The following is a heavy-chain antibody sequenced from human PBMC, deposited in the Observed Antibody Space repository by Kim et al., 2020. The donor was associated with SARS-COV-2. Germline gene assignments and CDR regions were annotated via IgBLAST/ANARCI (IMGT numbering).Heavy chain of an antibody. CDR1: GGTFSSYA. J-gene: IGHJ3*02. CDR2: IIPIFGTA. V-gene: IGHV1-69*13. D-gene: IGHD3-3*01. CDR3: ARDHPQYYDFWSGYYGAFDI. Sequence: SVKVSCKASGGTFSSYAISWVRQAPGQGLEWMGGIIPIFGTANYAQKFQGRVTITADESTSTAYMELSSLRSEDTAVYYCARDHPQYYDFWSGYYGAFDIWGQGTMVTVSS.